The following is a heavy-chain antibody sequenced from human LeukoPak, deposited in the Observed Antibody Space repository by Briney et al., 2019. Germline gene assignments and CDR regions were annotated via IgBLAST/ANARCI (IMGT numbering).Heavy chain of an antibody. CDR2: IIPILGIA. V-gene: IGHV1-69*04. CDR1: GCTFSSYA. Sequence: GSSVKVSCKASGCTFSSYAIIWVRQAPGQGLEWMGRIIPILGIANYAQKFQGRVTITADKSTSTAYMELSSLRSEDTAVYYCARGTGTFPNAFDIWGQGTMVTVSS. CDR3: ARGTGTFPNAFDI. D-gene: IGHD1-1*01. J-gene: IGHJ3*02.